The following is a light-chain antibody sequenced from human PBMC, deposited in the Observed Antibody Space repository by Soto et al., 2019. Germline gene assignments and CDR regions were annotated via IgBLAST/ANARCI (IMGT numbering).Light chain of an antibody. Sequence: QSVLTQPPSVSTAPEQKVTISCSGSSSNIGNNYASWYQQLPGTAPKLLIYDNHKRPSGIPDRFSGSKSGTSATLGITGLQTGDEADYYCGTWDSSLSAVVFGGGTKLTVL. CDR2: DNH. CDR1: SSNIGNNY. J-gene: IGLJ2*01. V-gene: IGLV1-51*01. CDR3: GTWDSSLSAVV.